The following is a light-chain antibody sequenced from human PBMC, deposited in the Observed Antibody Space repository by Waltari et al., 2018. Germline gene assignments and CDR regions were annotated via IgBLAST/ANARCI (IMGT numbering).Light chain of an antibody. Sequence: QSVLTQPPSVSGAPGQRVTISCTGSSSNIRANYDVQWYQQLPGTAPKPLIYGNTHRPAGFPDRCSGSKSGPSASLAITGLQAEDEADYYCHSYDNSLSGSVFGGGTTLTVL. CDR3: HSYDNSLSGSV. V-gene: IGLV1-40*01. J-gene: IGLJ3*02. CDR2: GNT. CDR1: SSNIRANYD.